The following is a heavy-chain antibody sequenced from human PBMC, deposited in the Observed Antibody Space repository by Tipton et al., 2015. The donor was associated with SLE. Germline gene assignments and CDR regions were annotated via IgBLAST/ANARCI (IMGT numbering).Heavy chain of an antibody. CDR1: GGSISTYY. J-gene: IGHJ4*02. CDR3: ARGGSGWYAGFDY. CDR2: IDYSGKT. Sequence: LTCTVSGGSISTYYWNWLRQSPGRGLEWLGYIDYSGKTEYDPSLKSRATISVDTSKNQFSLTLTSVTAADTAMYYCARGGSGWYAGFDYWGQGNLVAVSS. D-gene: IGHD6-19*01. V-gene: IGHV4-59*12.